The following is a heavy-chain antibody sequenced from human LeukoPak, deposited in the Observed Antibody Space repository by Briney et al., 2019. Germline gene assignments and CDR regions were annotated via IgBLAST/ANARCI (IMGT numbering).Heavy chain of an antibody. J-gene: IGHJ2*01. Sequence: GSLRLSCAASGFTFSDYYMSWIRQPQGKGLEWIGSIYYSGSTFDNPSLKSRVTISLDKSRNQFSLKLSSVTAADTAVYYCASNQWPSWYFDLWGRGTLVTVSA. V-gene: IGHV4-38-2*01. CDR2: IYYSGST. D-gene: IGHD6-19*01. CDR1: GFTFSDYY. CDR3: ASNQWPSWYFDL.